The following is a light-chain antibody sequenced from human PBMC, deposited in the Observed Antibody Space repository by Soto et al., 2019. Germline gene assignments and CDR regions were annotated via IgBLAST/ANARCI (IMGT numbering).Light chain of an antibody. CDR3: QQYGGSRWT. J-gene: IGKJ1*01. Sequence: EIVLTQSPGTLSLSPGERATLSCRASQSVASIYLAWYQQKPGQAPRLLIYGASTRATGIPDRFSGSGSGTDFTLTISRLGPEDSAVYYCQQYGGSRWTFGQGTKVEIK. CDR1: QSVASIY. CDR2: GAS. V-gene: IGKV3-20*01.